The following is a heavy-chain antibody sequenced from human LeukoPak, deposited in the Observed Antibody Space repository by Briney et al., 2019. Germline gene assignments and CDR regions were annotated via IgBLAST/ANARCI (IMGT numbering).Heavy chain of an antibody. CDR2: IYHSGST. J-gene: IGHJ4*02. CDR1: GGSISSGGYS. CDR3: ARAGYSGYDYIPFDY. D-gene: IGHD5-12*01. Sequence: SETLSLTCAVSGGSISSGGYSWSWIRQPPGKGLEWIGYIYHSGSTYYNPSLKSRVTISVDRSKNQFSLKLSSVTAADTAVYYCARAGYSGYDYIPFDYWGQGTLVTVSS. V-gene: IGHV4-30-2*01.